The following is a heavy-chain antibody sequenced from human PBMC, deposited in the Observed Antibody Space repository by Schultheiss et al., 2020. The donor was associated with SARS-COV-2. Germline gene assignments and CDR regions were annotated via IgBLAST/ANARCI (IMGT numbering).Heavy chain of an antibody. CDR2: IYYSGST. V-gene: IGHV4-30-4*08. CDR3: ARLITMVQGDYYGMDV. CDR1: GGSISSGSYY. Sequence: SETLSLTCTVSGGSISSGSYYWSWIRQPAGKGLEWIGYIYYSGSTYYNPSLKSRVTISVDTSKNQFSLKLSSVTAADTAVYYCARLITMVQGDYYGMDVWGQGTTVTVSS. D-gene: IGHD3-10*01. J-gene: IGHJ6*02.